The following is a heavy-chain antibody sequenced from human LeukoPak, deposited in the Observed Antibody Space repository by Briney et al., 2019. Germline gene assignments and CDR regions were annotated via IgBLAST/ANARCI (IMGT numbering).Heavy chain of an antibody. CDR3: AKGRYFDWLSWPHFDY. CDR1: GFTFSSYG. J-gene: IGHJ4*02. CDR2: ISGSGGST. D-gene: IGHD3-9*01. V-gene: IGHV3-23*01. Sequence: GGSLRLSCAASGFTFSSYGMSWVRQAPGKGLEWVSAISGSGGSTYYADSVKGRFTISRDNSKNTLYLQMNSLRAEDTAVYYCAKGRYFDWLSWPHFDYWGQGTLVTVSS.